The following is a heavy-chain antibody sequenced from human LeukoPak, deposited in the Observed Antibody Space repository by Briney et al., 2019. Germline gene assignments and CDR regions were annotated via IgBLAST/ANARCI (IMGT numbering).Heavy chain of an antibody. J-gene: IGHJ6*02. D-gene: IGHD3-10*01. Sequence: AGGSLRLSCAASGFTFTSYAMTWVRQAPGKGLEWVSGISNSGGSTYYADSVKGRFTISRDNSKSTLYLRLSSLRAEDTAVYYCANTVVRGSYNMDVWGQGTTVTVSS. V-gene: IGHV3-23*01. CDR3: ANTVVRGSYNMDV. CDR2: ISNSGGST. CDR1: GFTFTSYA.